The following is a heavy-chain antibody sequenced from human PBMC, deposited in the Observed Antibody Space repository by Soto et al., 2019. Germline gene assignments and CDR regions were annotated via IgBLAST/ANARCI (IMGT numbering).Heavy chain of an antibody. D-gene: IGHD6-25*01. Sequence: EVQLLESGGGLVQPGGSLRLSCEASGFTFNNYGMTWVRQAPGKGLEWVSSLTGSGATTNYTESVKGRFSISRDNSKNTLYLQMSGLRAEDTAVYYCAKEMSKWPEATSLDYWGQGTLVTVSS. CDR2: LTGSGATT. CDR1: GFTFNNYG. CDR3: AKEMSKWPEATSLDY. V-gene: IGHV3-23*01. J-gene: IGHJ4*02.